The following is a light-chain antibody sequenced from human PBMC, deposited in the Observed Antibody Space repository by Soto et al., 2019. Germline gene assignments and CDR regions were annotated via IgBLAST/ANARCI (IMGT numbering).Light chain of an antibody. V-gene: IGLV2-8*01. Sequence: QSALAQPPSASGSPGQSVTISCTGSGSDIGAYNFVSWYQQHPGKAPKLMTFGVTERPSGVPDLFSGFKSANTASLTASGLRADDEAVYYCYTFAGSYSYVFGSATKVT. J-gene: IGLJ1*01. CDR3: YTFAGSYSYV. CDR2: GVT. CDR1: GSDIGAYNF.